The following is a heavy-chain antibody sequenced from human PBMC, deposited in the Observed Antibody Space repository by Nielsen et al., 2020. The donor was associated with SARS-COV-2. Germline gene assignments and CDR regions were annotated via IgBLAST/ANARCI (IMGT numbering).Heavy chain of an antibody. CDR1: GFTFSSYA. CDR2: ISGSGGST. J-gene: IGHJ6*02. V-gene: IGHV3-23*01. D-gene: IGHD6-13*01. Sequence: GGSLRLSCAASGFTFSSYAMSWVRQAPGKGLEWVSAISGSGGSTYYADFVKGRFTISRDNSKNTLYLQMNSLRAEDTAVYYCAKDSRIAAAAKTYYYYGMDVWGQGTTVTVSS. CDR3: AKDSRIAAAAKTYYYYGMDV.